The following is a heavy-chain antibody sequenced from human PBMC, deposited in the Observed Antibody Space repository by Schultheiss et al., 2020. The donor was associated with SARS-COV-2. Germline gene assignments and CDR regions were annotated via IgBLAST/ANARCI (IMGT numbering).Heavy chain of an antibody. D-gene: IGHD6-13*01. CDR3: ARISQGSWFSWFDP. J-gene: IGHJ5*02. V-gene: IGHV3-21*04. Sequence: GGSLRLSCAASGFTFSSYSMNWVRQAPGKGLEWVSGISWNSGSIGYADSVKGRFTISRDNAKNSLYLQMNSLRAEDTAVYYCARISQGSWFSWFDPWGQGTLVTVSS. CDR1: GFTFSSYS. CDR2: ISWNSGSI.